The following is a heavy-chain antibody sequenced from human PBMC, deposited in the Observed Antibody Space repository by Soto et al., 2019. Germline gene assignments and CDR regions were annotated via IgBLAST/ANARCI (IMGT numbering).Heavy chain of an antibody. CDR1: GYSFTSYW. Sequence: GESLKISCKGSGYSFTSYWISWVRQMPGKGLEWMGRIDPSDSYTNYSPSFQGHVTISADRSISTAYLQWSSLKASDTAMYYCARRPRKDYYYGMDVWGQGTTVTVSS. V-gene: IGHV5-10-1*01. J-gene: IGHJ6*02. CDR2: IDPSDSYT. CDR3: ARRPRKDYYYGMDV.